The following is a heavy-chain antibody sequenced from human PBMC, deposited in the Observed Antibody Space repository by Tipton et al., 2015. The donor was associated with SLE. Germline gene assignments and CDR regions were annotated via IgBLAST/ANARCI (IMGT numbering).Heavy chain of an antibody. Sequence: TLSLTCTVSGGSISSSSYSWGWIRQPPGKGLEWIGSIYYSGSTYYNPSLKSRVTISVDTSKNQFFLRLRSVTAADTAVYCCARSGYSSGWYRGRFDIWGQGTMVTVSS. CDR3: ARSGYSSGWYRGRFDI. CDR1: GGSISSSSYS. J-gene: IGHJ3*02. V-gene: IGHV4-39*07. D-gene: IGHD6-19*01. CDR2: IYYSGST.